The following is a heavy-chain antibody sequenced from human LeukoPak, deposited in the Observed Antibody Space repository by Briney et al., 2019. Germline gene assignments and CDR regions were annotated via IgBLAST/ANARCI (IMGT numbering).Heavy chain of an antibody. V-gene: IGHV3-23*01. J-gene: IGHJ4*02. Sequence: GGSLRLSCAVSGFSVSSFGMSWVRQAPGKGLEWISAISVDGETAYYADSVKGRFIISRDNSKNTLYLQLSSLRAEDTAVYYCAQGYSSGWYPYWGQESLVSVSS. CDR3: AQGYSSGWYPY. CDR2: ISVDGETA. CDR1: GFSVSSFG. D-gene: IGHD6-19*01.